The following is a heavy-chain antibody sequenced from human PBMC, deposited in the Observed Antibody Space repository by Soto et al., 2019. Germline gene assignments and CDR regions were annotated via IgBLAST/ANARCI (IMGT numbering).Heavy chain of an antibody. CDR2: ISKSSSTI. J-gene: IGHJ4*02. CDR3: VRDDYDGGWN. D-gene: IGHD6-19*01. Sequence: EVQLVESGGRVVQPGGSLRLSCAASGFSFRGYEMNWVRQAPGKGLEWLSYISKSSSTIYYADSVEGRFTISRDNARKFLYLQMNSLRVEDTAIYYWVRDDYDGGWNWGRGTLVTVSS. V-gene: IGHV3-48*03. CDR1: GFSFRGYE.